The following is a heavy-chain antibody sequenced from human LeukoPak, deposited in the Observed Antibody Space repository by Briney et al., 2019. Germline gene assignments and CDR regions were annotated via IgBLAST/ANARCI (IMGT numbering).Heavy chain of an antibody. CDR3: ATNLGDPTIFGVVRAPTYYYYGMDV. V-gene: IGHV3-21*01. CDR1: GFSFSTYY. J-gene: IGHJ6*02. Sequence: GGSLRLSCAASGFSFSTYYVNWVRQAPGKGLEWVSCISSGSTYIFYADSVRVRFAISRDNDKHSLYLQMNSLKAEDTAVYYCATNLGDPTIFGVVRAPTYYYYGMDVWGQGTTVTVSS. D-gene: IGHD3-3*01. CDR2: ISSGSTYI.